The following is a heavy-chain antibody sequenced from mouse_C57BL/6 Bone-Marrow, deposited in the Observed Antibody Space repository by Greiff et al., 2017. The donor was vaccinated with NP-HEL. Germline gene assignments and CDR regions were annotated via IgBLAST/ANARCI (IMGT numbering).Heavy chain of an antibody. J-gene: IGHJ2*01. CDR2: ISSGGSYT. V-gene: IGHV5-6*01. Sequence: VQLKESGGDLVKPGGSLKLSCAASGFTFSSYGMSWVRQTPDKRLEWVATISSGGSYTYYPDSVKGRFTISRDNAKNTLYLQMSSLKSEDTAMYYCARWDYGSYYFDYWGQGTTLTVSS. CDR3: ARWDYGSYYFDY. CDR1: GFTFSSYG. D-gene: IGHD2-4*01.